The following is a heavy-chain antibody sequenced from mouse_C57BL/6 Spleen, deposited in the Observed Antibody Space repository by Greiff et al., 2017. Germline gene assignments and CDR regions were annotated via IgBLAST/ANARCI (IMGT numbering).Heavy chain of an antibody. CDR3: ARSIYYYVYFDY. CDR2: INPNNGGT. J-gene: IGHJ2*01. Sequence: EVKLQESGPELVKPGASVKIPCKASGYTFTDYNMDWVKQSHGKSLEWIGDINPNNGGTIYNQKFKGKATLTVDKSSSTAYMELRSLTSEDTAVYYCARSIYYYVYFDYWGQGTTLTVAS. D-gene: IGHD1-1*01. CDR1: GYTFTDYN. V-gene: IGHV1-18*01.